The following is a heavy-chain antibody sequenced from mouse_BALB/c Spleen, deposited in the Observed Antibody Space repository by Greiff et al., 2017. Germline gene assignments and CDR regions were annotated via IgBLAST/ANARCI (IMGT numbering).Heavy chain of an antibody. CDR2: ISSGSSTI. D-gene: IGHD2-14*01. CDR3: ARSDYRYASDY. Sequence: EVQVVESGGGLVQPGGSRKLSCAASGFTFSSFGMHWVRQAPEKGLEWVAYISSGSSTIYYADTVKGRFTISRDNPKNTLFLQMTSLRSEDTAMYYCARSDYRYASDYWGQGTTLTVSS. J-gene: IGHJ2*01. CDR1: GFTFSSFG. V-gene: IGHV5-17*02.